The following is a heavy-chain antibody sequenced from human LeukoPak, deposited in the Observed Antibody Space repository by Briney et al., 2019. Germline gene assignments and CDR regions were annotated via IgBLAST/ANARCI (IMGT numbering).Heavy chain of an antibody. V-gene: IGHV3-23*01. CDR1: GGTFSSYA. CDR3: AKDSRDYNFRTGYYFDY. D-gene: IGHD5-24*01. J-gene: IGHJ4*02. CDR2: ISGSDGST. Sequence: ASVKVSCKASGGTFSSYAMSWVRQAPGKGLEWVSAISGSDGSTYYADSVKGRFTISRDNSKNTLDLQMNSLRAEDAAIYYCAKDSRDYNFRTGYYFDYWGQGTLVTVSS.